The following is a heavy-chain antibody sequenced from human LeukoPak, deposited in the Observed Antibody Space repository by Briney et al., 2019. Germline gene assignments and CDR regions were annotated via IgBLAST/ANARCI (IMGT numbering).Heavy chain of an antibody. Sequence: SQTLSLTCTVSGASINSGSFYWVWIRQTAGKGLEWIGRLYTSGSTKNNPSLRSRVSISADTSKNQFSLNLTSVTAADTAVYYCARTVAIAAAGFDYWGQGTLVTVSS. CDR1: GASINSGSFY. V-gene: IGHV4-61*02. J-gene: IGHJ4*02. CDR2: LYTSGST. D-gene: IGHD6-13*01. CDR3: ARTVAIAAAGFDY.